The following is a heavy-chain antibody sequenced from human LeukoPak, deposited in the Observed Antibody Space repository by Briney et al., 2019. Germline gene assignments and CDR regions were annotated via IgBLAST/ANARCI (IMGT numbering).Heavy chain of an antibody. Sequence: SVKVSCKASGGTFSSYAISWVRQAPGQGLEWMGGIIPIFGTANYAQKFQGRVTITADKSTSTAYMELSNLRSEDTAVYYCARALFYYASGPYNWFDPWGQGTLVTVSS. CDR3: ARALFYYASGPYNWFDP. CDR2: IIPIFGTA. V-gene: IGHV1-69*06. J-gene: IGHJ5*02. D-gene: IGHD3-10*01. CDR1: GGTFSSYA.